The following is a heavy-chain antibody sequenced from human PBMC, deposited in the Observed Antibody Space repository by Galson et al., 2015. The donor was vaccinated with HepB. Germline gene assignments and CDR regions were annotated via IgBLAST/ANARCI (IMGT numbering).Heavy chain of an antibody. CDR1: GFTFRSFG. CDR3: AKDIRALIGTSDS. V-gene: IGHV3-30*18. D-gene: IGHD4-23*01. CDR2: ISNDGSQK. Sequence: SLRLSCAGSGFTFRSFGMFWVRQASGKGLEWVAAISNDGSQKYYADSVQGRFTISRDNSKNTVYLQMDSLRAEDTAMYYCAKDIRALIGTSDSWGQGTLVTVSS. J-gene: IGHJ4*02.